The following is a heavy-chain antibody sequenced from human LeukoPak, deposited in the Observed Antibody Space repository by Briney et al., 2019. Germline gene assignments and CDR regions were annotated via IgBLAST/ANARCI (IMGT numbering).Heavy chain of an antibody. D-gene: IGHD3-22*01. J-gene: IGHJ5*02. CDR1: GFTFRSYA. Sequence: GGSLRLSCAASGFTFRSYAMSWVRQAPGKGLEWVAFIRRQASGGTTEYAASVKGRFTISRDDSKSIAYLQMNSLKTEDTAVYYCTRWLTVDRAYDPWGQGTLVTVSS. CDR2: IRRQASGGTT. CDR3: TRWLTVDRAYDP. V-gene: IGHV3-49*04.